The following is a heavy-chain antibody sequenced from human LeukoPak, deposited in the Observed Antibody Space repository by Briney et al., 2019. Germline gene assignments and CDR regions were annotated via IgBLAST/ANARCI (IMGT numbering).Heavy chain of an antibody. D-gene: IGHD6-13*01. CDR1: GFTFGSYA. CDR3: ARNWEAYSSTWNPLDY. J-gene: IGHJ4*02. Sequence: GGSLRLSCAASGFTFGSYAMHWVRQAPGKGLEWVALISYDGSNKYYADSVKGRFTVSRDNSKNTLSLQMNSLRAEDTAVYYCARNWEAYSSTWNPLDYWGQGTLVTVSS. V-gene: IGHV3-30-3*01. CDR2: ISYDGSNK.